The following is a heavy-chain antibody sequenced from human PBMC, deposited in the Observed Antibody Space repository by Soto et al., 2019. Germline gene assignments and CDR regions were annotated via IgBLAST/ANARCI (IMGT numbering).Heavy chain of an antibody. CDR1: GFTFISYG. V-gene: IGHV3-30*18. J-gene: IGHJ4*02. D-gene: IGHD3-22*01. CDR3: AKEWVYDSSGWSFDY. CDR2: ISNDGSNK. Sequence: GGSLRLSCAASGFTFISYGMHWVRQAAGKGLEWVAVISNDGSNKYYADSVKGRFTISRDNSKNTLYLQMNSLRAEDTAVYYCAKEWVYDSSGWSFDYWGQGT.